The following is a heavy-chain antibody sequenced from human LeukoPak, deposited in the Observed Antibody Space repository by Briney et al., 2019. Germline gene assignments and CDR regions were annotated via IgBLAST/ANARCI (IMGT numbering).Heavy chain of an antibody. D-gene: IGHD3-16*02. CDR2: INHSGST. CDR3: ARGLRSVVDY. V-gene: IGHV4-34*01. J-gene: IGHJ4*02. CDR1: GGSFSGYY. Sequence: SETLSLTCAVYGGSFSGYYWSWIRQPPGKGLEWIGEINHSGSTNYNPSLKSRVTISVDTSKNQFSLRLSSVTAADTAVDYCARGLRSVVDYWGQGTLVTVSS.